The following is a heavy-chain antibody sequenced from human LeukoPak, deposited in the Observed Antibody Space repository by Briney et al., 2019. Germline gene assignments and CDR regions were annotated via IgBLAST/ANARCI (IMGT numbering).Heavy chain of an antibody. CDR2: ISAYNGNT. V-gene: IGHV1-18*01. CDR1: GYTFTSYG. D-gene: IGHD3-22*01. Sequence: ASVKVSCKASGYTFTSYGISWVRQAPGQGLEWMGWISAYNGNTNYAQKLQGRVTMTTDTSTSTAYMELRSLRSDDTAVYYCARGQDYYDSSGSYAFDIWGQGTMVTVSS. CDR3: ARGQDYYDSSGSYAFDI. J-gene: IGHJ3*02.